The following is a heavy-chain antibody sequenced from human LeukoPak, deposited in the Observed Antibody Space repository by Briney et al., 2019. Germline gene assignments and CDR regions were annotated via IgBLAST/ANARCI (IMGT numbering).Heavy chain of an antibody. V-gene: IGHV4-39*07. CDR3: ARDGNYYDSSGYSGWFDP. D-gene: IGHD3-22*01. Sequence: SETLSLTCTVSGGSISSSSYYWGWIRQPPGKGLEWIGSIYYSGSTYYNPSLKSRVTISVDTSKNQFSLKLSSVTAADTAVYYCARDGNYYDSSGYSGWFDPWGQGTLVTVSS. CDR2: IYYSGST. J-gene: IGHJ5*02. CDR1: GGSISSSSYY.